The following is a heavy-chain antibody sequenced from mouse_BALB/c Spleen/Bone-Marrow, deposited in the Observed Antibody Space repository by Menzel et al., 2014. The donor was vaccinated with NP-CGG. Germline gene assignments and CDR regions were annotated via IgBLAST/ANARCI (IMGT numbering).Heavy chain of an antibody. CDR1: GYTFTTYT. CDR2: TIRGDSYT. CDR3: TRATEDNSYFDY. V-gene: IGHV5-6-4*01. J-gene: IGHJ2*01. D-gene: IGHD1-3*01. Sequence: EVQLQQSGAGLVKPGGSLKLSCEASGYTFTTYTMPWVRQTPEQRLERVATTIRGDSYTYYPDSVKGRSTLSGDNATNSRSPQMSSRKSEYTAMYYCTRATEDNSYFDYWGQGTTLTVSS.